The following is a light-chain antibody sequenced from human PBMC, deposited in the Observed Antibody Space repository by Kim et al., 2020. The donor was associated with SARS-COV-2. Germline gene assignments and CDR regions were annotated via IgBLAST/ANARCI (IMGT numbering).Light chain of an antibody. J-gene: IGKJ4*01. V-gene: IGKV3-20*01. CDR1: QSVSSSY. CDR3: QQYGSSRRT. Sequence: PGERATLSCRASQSVSSSYLAWYQQKPGQAPRLLIYDASSRATGIPDRFSGSGSGTDFTLTISRLEPEDFAVYYCQQYGSSRRTFGEGTKVDIK. CDR2: DAS.